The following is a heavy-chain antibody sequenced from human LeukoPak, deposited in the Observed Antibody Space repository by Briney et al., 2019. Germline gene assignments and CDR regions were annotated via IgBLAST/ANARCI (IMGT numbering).Heavy chain of an antibody. V-gene: IGHV6-1*01. Sequence: SQTLSLTFAISGDSVSTNSAAWNWIRQSPSRGLEWLGSTYYRSKWYNDYAVPVKSRIAINPDTSKNQFSLQLNSVTPEDTAVYYCARDMGVFSKWSKYDYWGQGTLVTVSS. CDR1: GDSVSTNSAA. CDR2: TYYRSKWYN. J-gene: IGHJ4*02. CDR3: ARDMGVFSKWSKYDY. D-gene: IGHD2-15*01.